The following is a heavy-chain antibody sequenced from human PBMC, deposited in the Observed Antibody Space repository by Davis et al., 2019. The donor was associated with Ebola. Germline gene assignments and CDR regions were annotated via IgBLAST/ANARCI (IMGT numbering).Heavy chain of an antibody. V-gene: IGHV1-2*04. J-gene: IGHJ4*02. D-gene: IGHD6-6*01. CDR1: GYTFTGYY. Sequence: ASVPVSCQASGYTFTGYYMHWVRQAPGQGLEWMGWINPNSGGTNYAQKFQGWVTMTRDTSISTAYMELSRLRSDDTAVYYCARDSSSFLFDYWGQGTLVTVSS. CDR2: INPNSGGT. CDR3: ARDSSSFLFDY.